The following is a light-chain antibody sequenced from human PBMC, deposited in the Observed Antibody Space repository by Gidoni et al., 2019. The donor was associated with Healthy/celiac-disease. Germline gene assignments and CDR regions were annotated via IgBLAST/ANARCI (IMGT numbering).Light chain of an antibody. CDR1: QSVSSSY. CDR2: GAS. CDR3: QQYGSSPWYT. Sequence: ELVLTQSPGTLSLSPGERATLSCRASQSVSSSYLAWYQQKPGQAPRLLIYGASSRAPGLPDRFSGSGSGTDFTLTISRLEPEDFAVYYCQQYGSSPWYTFGQGTKLEIK. V-gene: IGKV3-20*01. J-gene: IGKJ2*01.